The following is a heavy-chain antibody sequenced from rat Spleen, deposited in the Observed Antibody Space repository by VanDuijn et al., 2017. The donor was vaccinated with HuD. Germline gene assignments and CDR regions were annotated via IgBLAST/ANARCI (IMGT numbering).Heavy chain of an antibody. D-gene: IGHD1-4*01. CDR1: GYSITSNY. J-gene: IGHJ3*01. CDR3: ASPGYNWFAF. Sequence: EVQLQESGPGLVKPSQSLSLTCSVTGYSITSNYWGWIRKFPGNKMEWIGHISHSGTTSYNPSLKSRISITRDTSKNQFFLQLNSVTAEDTATYYCASPGYNWFAFWGQGTLVTVSS. CDR2: ISHSGTT. V-gene: IGHV3-1*01.